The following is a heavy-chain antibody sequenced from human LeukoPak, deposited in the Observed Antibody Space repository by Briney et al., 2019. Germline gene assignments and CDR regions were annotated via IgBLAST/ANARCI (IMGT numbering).Heavy chain of an antibody. CDR1: GFTFSSYA. D-gene: IGHD2-2*01. J-gene: IGHJ4*02. CDR3: AKELGYCSSTSCLRVFDY. V-gene: IGHV3-23*01. Sequence: GGSLRLSCAASGFTFSSYAMSWVRQAPGKGLEWVSAISGSGGSTYYADSVKGRFTISRDNSKNTLYLQMNSLRAEDTAVYYCAKELGYCSSTSCLRVFDYWGQGTLVTVSS. CDR2: ISGSGGST.